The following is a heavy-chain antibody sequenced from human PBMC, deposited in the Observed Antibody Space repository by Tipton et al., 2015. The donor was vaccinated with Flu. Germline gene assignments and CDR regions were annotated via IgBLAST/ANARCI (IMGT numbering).Heavy chain of an antibody. Sequence: TLSLTCAVYGGSFSGYYWSWIRQPPGKGLEWIGEIKHSGSTNYNPSLKSRVTISVDTSKNQFSLKLSSVAAADTAVYYCARQPRLRVRFLEWLSSYFDYWGQGTLVTVSS. CDR1: GGSFSGYY. V-gene: IGHV4-34*01. CDR2: IKHSGST. J-gene: IGHJ4*02. D-gene: IGHD3-3*01. CDR3: ARQPRLRVRFLEWLSSYFDY.